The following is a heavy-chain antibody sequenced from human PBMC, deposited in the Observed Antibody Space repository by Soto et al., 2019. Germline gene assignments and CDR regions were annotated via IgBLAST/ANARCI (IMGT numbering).Heavy chain of an antibody. CDR1: GFTFSSYG. Sequence: PGGSLRLSCAASGFTFSSYGMHWVRQAPGKGLEWVAAISYGGSSTYYADSVKGRFTISRDNSKNTLYLQMNSLRAEDTAVYYCAKEVAPPHGHWGQGTLVTVSS. CDR2: ISYGGSST. V-gene: IGHV3-30*18. J-gene: IGHJ4*02. D-gene: IGHD5-12*01. CDR3: AKEVAPPHGH.